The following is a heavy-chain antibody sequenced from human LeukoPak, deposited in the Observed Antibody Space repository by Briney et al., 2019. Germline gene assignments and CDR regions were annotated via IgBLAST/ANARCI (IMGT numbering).Heavy chain of an antibody. CDR2: ITYDGSNK. Sequence: GGSLRLSCAASGFTFSSYAMHWVRQAPGMGLEWVAVITYDGSNKYYADSVKGRFTISRDNPKNTLYLQMNSLRAEDTAVYYCASKIFASTNPIYYYYGMDVWGQGTTVTVSS. V-gene: IGHV3-30-3*01. CDR3: ASKIFASTNPIYYYYGMDV. D-gene: IGHD1-14*01. CDR1: GFTFSSYA. J-gene: IGHJ6*02.